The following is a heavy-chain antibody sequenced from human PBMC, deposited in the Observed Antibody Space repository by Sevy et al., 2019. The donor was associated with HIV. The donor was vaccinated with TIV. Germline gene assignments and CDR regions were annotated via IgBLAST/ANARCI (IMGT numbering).Heavy chain of an antibody. D-gene: IGHD2-21*02. CDR1: GFTFSSYA. CDR2: ISGSGGST. V-gene: IGHV3-23*01. J-gene: IGHJ4*02. CDR3: AKVGDTVGLAFDY. Sequence: GESLKISCAASGFTFSSYAMSWVRQAPGKGLEWVSAISGSGGSTYYADSVKGRFTISRDNSKNTLYLQMNSLRAEDTAVYYCAKVGDTVGLAFDYWGQGTLVTVSS.